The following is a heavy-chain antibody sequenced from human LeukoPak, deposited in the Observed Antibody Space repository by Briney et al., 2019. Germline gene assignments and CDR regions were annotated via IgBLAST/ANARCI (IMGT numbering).Heavy chain of an antibody. CDR2: IYHSGIT. CDR3: ARDRSTVDYYGLDV. Sequence: PSETLSLTCTVSGGSISSGDFYWSWIRQPPEKGLEYIGYIYHSGITFYNPSLGSRVTVSIDTSKNQFSLKLSSVTAADTAVYYCARDRSTVDYYGLDVWGQGTTDIVSS. V-gene: IGHV4-30-4*01. D-gene: IGHD4-11*01. J-gene: IGHJ6*02. CDR1: GGSISSGDFY.